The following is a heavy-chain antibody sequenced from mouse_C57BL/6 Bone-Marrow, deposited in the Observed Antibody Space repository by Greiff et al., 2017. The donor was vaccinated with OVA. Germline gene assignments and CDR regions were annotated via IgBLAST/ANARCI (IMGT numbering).Heavy chain of an antibody. CDR2: ISSGSSNI. Sequence: EVKLVESGGGLVKPGGSLKLSCAASGFTFSDYGMHWVRQAPEKGLEWVAYISSGSSNIYYADTVKGRFTISRDNAKNTLFLQLTSLRSEDTAMYYSARDYWDAMDYWGQGTSVTVSS. J-gene: IGHJ4*01. V-gene: IGHV5-17*01. CDR3: ARDYWDAMDY. CDR1: GFTFSDYG. D-gene: IGHD4-1*01.